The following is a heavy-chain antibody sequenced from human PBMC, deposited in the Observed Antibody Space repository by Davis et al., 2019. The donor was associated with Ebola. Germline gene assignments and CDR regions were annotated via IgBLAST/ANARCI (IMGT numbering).Heavy chain of an antibody. Sequence: AASVKVSCKASGYTFTDYYMHWVRQAPGQGLEWMGWINPNSGGTNYAQKFQGRVTMTRDTSISTVYMELSGLRSDDTAVYYCARDSVPCSGGSCNGGFDPWGQGTLVTVSS. CDR2: INPNSGGT. D-gene: IGHD2-15*01. V-gene: IGHV1-2*02. CDR3: ARDSVPCSGGSCNGGFDP. J-gene: IGHJ5*02. CDR1: GYTFTDYY.